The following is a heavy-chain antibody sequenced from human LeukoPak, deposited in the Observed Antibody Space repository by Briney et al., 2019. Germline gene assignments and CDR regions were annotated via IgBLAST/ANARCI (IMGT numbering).Heavy chain of an antibody. CDR3: ARKNWNYFDY. CDR2: ISYDGSNK. CDR1: GFTFSSYG. Sequence: PGGSLRLSCAASGFTFSSYGMHWVRQAPGKGLEWVAVISYDGSNKYYADSVKGRFSISRDNSKNTVYLQMNSLRAEDTAVYYCARKNWNYFDYWGQGTLVTASS. D-gene: IGHD1-1*01. J-gene: IGHJ4*02. V-gene: IGHV3-30*03.